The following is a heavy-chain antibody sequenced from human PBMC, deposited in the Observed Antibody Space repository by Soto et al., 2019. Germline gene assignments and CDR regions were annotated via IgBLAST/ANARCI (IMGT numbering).Heavy chain of an antibody. Sequence: QVQLQESGPGLVKPSETLSLTCTVSGDSISPYYWTWIRQPPGKGLEFIGCGHASGTSTYNPSLVSRVTMSVDTSKNHFSLRLQSVIAADTAVYYCARRVDFPHYMDVWGKGTTVTVSS. D-gene: IGHD5-12*01. V-gene: IGHV4-4*08. CDR3: ARRVDFPHYMDV. CDR1: GDSISPYY. CDR2: GHASGTS. J-gene: IGHJ6*03.